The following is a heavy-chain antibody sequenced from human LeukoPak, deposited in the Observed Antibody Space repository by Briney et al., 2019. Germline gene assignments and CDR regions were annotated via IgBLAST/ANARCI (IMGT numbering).Heavy chain of an antibody. CDR3: ARGGSHQSPRGWYYYGMDV. Sequence: GGSLRLSCAASGFTLSSYAMSWVRQPPGNGLEWVSTISVSGGSTDYAVSVKGRFTISRDNSKNTLYLQMNSLRAEDTAVYYCARGGSHQSPRGWYYYGMDVWGQGTTVTVSS. D-gene: IGHD3-10*01. J-gene: IGHJ6*02. V-gene: IGHV3-23*01. CDR1: GFTLSSYA. CDR2: ISVSGGST.